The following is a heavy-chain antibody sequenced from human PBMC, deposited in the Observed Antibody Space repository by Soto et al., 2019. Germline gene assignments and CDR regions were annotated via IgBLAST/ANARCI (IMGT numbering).Heavy chain of an antibody. CDR1: GYTFTSYA. CDR2: INAGNGNT. V-gene: IGHV1-3*01. D-gene: IGHD3-3*01. J-gene: IGHJ4*02. CDR3: ARDKGRITIFGVVIPDARDFDY. Sequence: ASVKVSCKASGYTFTSYAMHWVRQAPGQRLEWMGWINAGNGNTQYSQKFQGRVTITRDTSASTAYMELSSLRSEDTAVYYCARDKGRITIFGVVIPDARDFDYWGQGTLVTVSS.